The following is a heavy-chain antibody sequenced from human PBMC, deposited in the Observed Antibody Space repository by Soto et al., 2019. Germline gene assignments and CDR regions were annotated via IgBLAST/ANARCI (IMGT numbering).Heavy chain of an antibody. D-gene: IGHD6-13*01. CDR3: ARDYGSAAAGYSDYD. J-gene: IGHJ4*02. CDR2: IIPIFGTA. CDR1: GGTFSSYA. Sequence: QVQLVQSGAEVKKPGSSVKVSCKASGGTFSSYAISWVRQAPGQGLEWMGGIIPIFGTANYAQKFQGRVTITADESTGYADMDMISLEYEDTAVYDCARDYGSAAAGYSDYDWGQGTLVTVSS. V-gene: IGHV1-69*01.